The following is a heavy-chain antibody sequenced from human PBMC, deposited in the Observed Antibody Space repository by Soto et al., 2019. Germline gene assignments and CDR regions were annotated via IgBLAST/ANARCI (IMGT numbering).Heavy chain of an antibody. V-gene: IGHV3-21*01. J-gene: IGHJ4*02. D-gene: IGHD6-19*01. Sequence: EVQLVESGGGLVKPGGSLRLSCAASGFTFSTYSMNWVRQAPEKGLEWVPSISSGSSYISYADSVKGRFTISRDNAKISLSLRMNSLRADDTAVYYCARDPGSRGNYYFDYWGQGTLVTVSS. CDR1: GFTFSTYS. CDR2: ISSGSSYI. CDR3: ARDPGSRGNYYFDY.